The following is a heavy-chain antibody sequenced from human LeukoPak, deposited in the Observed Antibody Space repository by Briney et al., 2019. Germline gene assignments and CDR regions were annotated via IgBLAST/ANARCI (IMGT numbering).Heavy chain of an antibody. V-gene: IGHV3-48*01. J-gene: IGHJ4*02. D-gene: IGHD6-6*01. CDR3: AREIAARLGPEGTVPYFDY. CDR1: GFTFSSYS. CDR2: ISSSSSTI. Sequence: GGSLRLSCAASGFTFSSYSMNWVRQAPGKGLEWVSYISSSSSTIYYADSVKGRFTISRDNAKNSLYLQMNSLRAEDTAVYYCAREIAARLGPEGTVPYFDYWGQGTLVTVSS.